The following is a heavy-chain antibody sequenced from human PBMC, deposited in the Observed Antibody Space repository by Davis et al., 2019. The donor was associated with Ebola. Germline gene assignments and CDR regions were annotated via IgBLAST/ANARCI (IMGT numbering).Heavy chain of an antibody. Sequence: ASVKVSCKASGYTFTGYYMHWVRQAPGQGLEWMGWISAYNGNTNYAQKLQGRVTMTTDTSTSTAYMELRSLRSDDTAVYYCARVWVTTLDRWFDPWGQGTLVTVSS. D-gene: IGHD4-17*01. J-gene: IGHJ5*02. CDR3: ARVWVTTLDRWFDP. CDR1: GYTFTGYY. CDR2: ISAYNGNT. V-gene: IGHV1-18*04.